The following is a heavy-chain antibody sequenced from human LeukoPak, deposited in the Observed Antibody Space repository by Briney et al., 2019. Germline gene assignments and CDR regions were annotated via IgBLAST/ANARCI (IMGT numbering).Heavy chain of an antibody. V-gene: IGHV3-33*01. CDR1: GFTFSSYG. Sequence: GGSLRLSCAASGFTFSSYGMHWVRQAPGKGLEWVAVIWYDGSNKYYADSVKGRFTISRDSSKNTLYLQMNSLRAEDTAVYYCARDYDFWSGSPGGSFDYWGQGTLVTVSS. CDR2: IWYDGSNK. CDR3: ARDYDFWSGSPGGSFDY. D-gene: IGHD3-3*01. J-gene: IGHJ4*02.